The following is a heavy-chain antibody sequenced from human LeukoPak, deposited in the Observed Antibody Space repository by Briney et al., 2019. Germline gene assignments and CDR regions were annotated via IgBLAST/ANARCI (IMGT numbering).Heavy chain of an antibody. J-gene: IGHJ4*02. D-gene: IGHD6-13*01. Sequence: PSGTLSLTCAVSGASIRSSTNWWSWVRQPPGKGLEWIGEILHSGSTNYNPSLKSRVTMSADKSKNQFSLNLRSVTAADTAVYYCASIAAAGRHPHDYWGQGTLVTVSS. CDR1: GASIRSSTNW. CDR3: ASIAAAGRHPHDY. CDR2: ILHSGST. V-gene: IGHV4-4*02.